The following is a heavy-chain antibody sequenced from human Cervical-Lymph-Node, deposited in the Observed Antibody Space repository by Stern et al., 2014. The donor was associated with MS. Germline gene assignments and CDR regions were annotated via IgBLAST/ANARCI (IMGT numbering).Heavy chain of an antibody. V-gene: IGHV2-5*01. D-gene: IGHD3-10*01. CDR1: GFSPSTSGLS. CDR3: AHRRRNLHDSGSLDY. CDR2: IHGNDDK. J-gene: IGHJ4*02. Sequence: QVTLQEAGPTLVKPRQTLTLTCTFSGFSPSTSGLSVGWIRQPPGQPLEFLALIHGNDDKRYSSSLKSRITINKDPSKNQVVLTMTNMDPVDTATYYCAHRRRNLHDSGSLDYWGQGTLVIVSS.